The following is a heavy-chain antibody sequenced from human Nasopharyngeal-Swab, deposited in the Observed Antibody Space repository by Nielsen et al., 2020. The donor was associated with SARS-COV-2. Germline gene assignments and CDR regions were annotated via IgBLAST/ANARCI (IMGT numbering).Heavy chain of an antibody. D-gene: IGHD3-22*01. CDR1: GFTFSSYG. CDR2: ISSSSSYI. CDR3: ARPYDSSGYYSPGYMDV. Sequence: GESLKISCAASGFTFSSYGMNRVRQAPGKGLEWVSSISSSSSYIYYADSVKGRFTISRDNAKNSLYLQMNSLRAEDTAVYYCARPYDSSGYYSPGYMDVWGKGTTVTVSS. J-gene: IGHJ6*04. V-gene: IGHV3-21*01.